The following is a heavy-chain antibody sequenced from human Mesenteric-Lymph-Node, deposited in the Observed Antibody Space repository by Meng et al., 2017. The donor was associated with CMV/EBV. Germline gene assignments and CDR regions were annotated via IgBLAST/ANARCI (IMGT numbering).Heavy chain of an antibody. CDR1: GGSFSGYY. J-gene: IGHJ5*02. CDR2: INHSGST. CDR3: ARELLPRSGWFDP. Sequence: CAVSGGSFSGYYWSWIRQPPGKGLGWIGEINHSGSTNYNPSLKSRVTISVDTSKNQFSLKLSSVTAADTAVYYCARELLPRSGWFDPWGQGTLVTVSS. V-gene: IGHV4-34*01. D-gene: IGHD2-15*01.